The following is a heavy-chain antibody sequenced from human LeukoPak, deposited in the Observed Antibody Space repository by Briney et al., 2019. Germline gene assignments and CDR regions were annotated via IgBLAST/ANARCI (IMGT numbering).Heavy chain of an antibody. D-gene: IGHD3-22*01. CDR3: ARVFYYYDSSGYYYEVFEY. V-gene: IGHV3-48*01. CDR1: GFSFSSYS. Sequence: PGRSLTLSCAASGFSFSSYSVNCVRQAPGKGLGWVSYISSSSSTIYYADSVKGRSTISRDNDKNSLYLKMNSLRAEDTAVYYCARVFYYYDSSGYYYEVFEYWGQGTLVTVSS. J-gene: IGHJ4*02. CDR2: ISSSSSTI.